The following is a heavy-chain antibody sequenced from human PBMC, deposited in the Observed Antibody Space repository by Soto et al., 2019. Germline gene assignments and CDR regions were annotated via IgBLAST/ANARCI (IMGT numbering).Heavy chain of an antibody. CDR2: IVSHGGKI. CDR3: ASAHDLWDDNGLDC. V-gene: IGHV3-33*02. Sequence: QVQLVESGGAVVQPGTSLRLSCAASGFLFSRFGMHWVRRAPGKGLEGVAVIVSHGGKIGYADSVRGRFTLSRDNSRKMLVLEMSSLRAEDTAMYYCASAHDLWDDNGLDCWGQGTLVTVSS. D-gene: IGHD1-1*01. J-gene: IGHJ4*02. CDR1: GFLFSRFG.